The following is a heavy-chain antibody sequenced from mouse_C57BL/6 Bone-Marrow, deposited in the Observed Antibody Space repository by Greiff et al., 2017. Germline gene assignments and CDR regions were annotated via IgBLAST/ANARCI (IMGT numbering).Heavy chain of an antibody. CDR1: GYTFTNYW. Sequence: VQLVESGAELVRPGTSVKMSCKASGYTFTNYWIGWAKQRPGHGLEWIGDIYPGGGYTNYNEKFKGKATLTADKSSSTAYMQFSSLTSEDSAIYYCARITTVVGYFDYWGQGTTLTVSS. J-gene: IGHJ2*01. CDR3: ARITTVVGYFDY. V-gene: IGHV1-63*01. CDR2: IYPGGGYT. D-gene: IGHD1-1*01.